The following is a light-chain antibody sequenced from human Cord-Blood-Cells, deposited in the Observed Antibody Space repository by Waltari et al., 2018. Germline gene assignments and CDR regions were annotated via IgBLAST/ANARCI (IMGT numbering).Light chain of an antibody. CDR1: SSDVGGYNL. V-gene: IGLV2-23*01. Sequence: QSALTQPASVSVSAGHSITIPCTGSSSDVGGYNLGSVYQQPPGKAPKLMIYEGSTRPSGVSNRFSGSKSGNTASLTISGLQAEDEADYYCCSYAGSSTLFGGGTKLTVL. CDR3: CSYAGSSTL. J-gene: IGLJ2*01. CDR2: EGS.